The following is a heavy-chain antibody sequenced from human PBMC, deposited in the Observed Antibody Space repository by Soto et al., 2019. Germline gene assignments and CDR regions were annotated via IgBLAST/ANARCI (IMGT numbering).Heavy chain of an antibody. CDR3: ARATNYYYGMDV. CDR1: GFTFISYG. Sequence: QVQLVESGGGVVQPGRSLRLSCAASGFTFISYGMHWVRQAPGKGLQWVPFISYDGSDRYYEDSVKGRFTISRGNSKNTLYLQINSLRAEDTAVYYCARATNYYYGMDVWGQGTTVTVSS. V-gene: IGHV3-33*05. J-gene: IGHJ6*02. CDR2: ISYDGSDR. D-gene: IGHD1-1*01.